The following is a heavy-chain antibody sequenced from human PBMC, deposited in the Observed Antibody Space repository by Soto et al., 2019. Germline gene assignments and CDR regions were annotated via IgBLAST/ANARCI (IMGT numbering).Heavy chain of an antibody. V-gene: IGHV3-23*01. CDR3: AKDRGSGLDAFDI. CDR1: GFTFSSYA. J-gene: IGHJ3*02. Sequence: EVQLLESGGGLVQPGGSLRLSCAASGFTFSSYAMSWVRQAPGKGLECVSAISGSGGSTYYADFVKGRFTISRDNSKNTLYLQMNSLRAEDTAVYYCAKDRGSGLDAFDIWGQGTMVTVSS. CDR2: ISGSGGST. D-gene: IGHD3-10*01.